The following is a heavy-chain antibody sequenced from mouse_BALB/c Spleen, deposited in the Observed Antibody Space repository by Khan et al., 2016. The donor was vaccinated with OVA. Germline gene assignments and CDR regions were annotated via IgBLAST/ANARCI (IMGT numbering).Heavy chain of an antibody. CDR2: INYSGNT. CDR1: GYSITSEYA. J-gene: IGHJ3*01. Sequence: LQQSGPGLVKPSQSLSLTCTVTGYSITSEYAWNWIRQFPGNKLEWMGYINYSGNTRFNPSLKSRTSITRDTSKNQFFLQLNSVTTEDTATYYCARKDYYDYDPFPYWGKGTLVTVSA. V-gene: IGHV3-2*02. CDR3: ARKDYYDYDPFPY. D-gene: IGHD2-4*01.